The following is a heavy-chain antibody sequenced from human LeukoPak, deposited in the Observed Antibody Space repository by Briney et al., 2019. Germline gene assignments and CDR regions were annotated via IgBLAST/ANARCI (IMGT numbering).Heavy chain of an antibody. J-gene: IGHJ4*02. V-gene: IGHV3-48*03. CDR2: IGGSGTSI. D-gene: IGHD3-22*01. Sequence: GGSLRLSCAASGLTFSSLEMNWVRQAPGKGLEWISYIGGSGTSIYYADSVKGRFTISRDNAKNSLSLQMNSLRAEDTAVYYCARYDGTFSFDYWGQGTLVTVSS. CDR1: GLTFSSLE. CDR3: ARYDGTFSFDY.